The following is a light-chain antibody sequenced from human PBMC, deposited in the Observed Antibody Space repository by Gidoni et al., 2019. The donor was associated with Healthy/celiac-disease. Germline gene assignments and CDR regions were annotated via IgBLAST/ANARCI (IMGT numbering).Light chain of an antibody. CDR1: QSVSSSY. CDR3: QQYGSSPST. V-gene: IGKV3-20*01. J-gene: IGKJ2*01. CDR2: GAS. Sequence: VLTQSPATLSLSPGERATLSCRASQSVSSSYLAWYQQKTGQAPRLLIYGASSRATGIPDRVSGRGSGTDFTLTISRLEPEDFAGYYCQQYGSSPSTFGQGTKLEIK.